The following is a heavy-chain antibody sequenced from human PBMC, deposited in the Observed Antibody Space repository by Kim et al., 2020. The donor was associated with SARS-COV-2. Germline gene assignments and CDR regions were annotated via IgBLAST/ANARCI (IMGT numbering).Heavy chain of an antibody. CDR2: IYYSGST. V-gene: IGHV4-39*01. CDR3: ARRLGGWRNYGMDV. J-gene: IGHJ6*02. D-gene: IGHD6-19*01. Sequence: SETLSLTCTVSGGSISSSSYYWGWNRQPPGKGLEWIGSIYYSGSTYYNPSLKSRVTISVDTSKNQFSLKLSSVTAADTAVYYCARRLGGWRNYGMDVWGQGTTVTVSS. CDR1: GGSISSSSYY.